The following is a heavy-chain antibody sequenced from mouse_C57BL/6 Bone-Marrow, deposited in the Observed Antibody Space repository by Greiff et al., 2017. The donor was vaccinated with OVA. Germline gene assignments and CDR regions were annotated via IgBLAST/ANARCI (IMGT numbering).Heavy chain of an antibody. J-gene: IGHJ3*01. Sequence: QVQLQQPGAELVMPGASVKLSCKASGYTFTSYWMHWVKQRPGQGLEWIGEIDPSDSYTNYNQKFKGKSTLTVDKSSSTAYMQLSSLTSEDSAVYCCAKGMAWFAYWGQGTLVTVSA. V-gene: IGHV1-69*01. CDR1: GYTFTSYW. D-gene: IGHD2-3*01. CDR3: AKGMAWFAY. CDR2: IDPSDSYT.